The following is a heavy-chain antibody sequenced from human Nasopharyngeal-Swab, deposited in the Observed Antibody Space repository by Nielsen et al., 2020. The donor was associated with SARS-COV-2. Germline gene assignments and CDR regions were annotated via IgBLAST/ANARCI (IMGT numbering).Heavy chain of an antibody. D-gene: IGHD3-16*02. V-gene: IGHV3-53*01. CDR1: GFTFSSYS. Sequence: GGSLRLSCAASGFTFSSYSMSWVRQAPGKGLEWVSVIYSGGSTYYADSVKGRFTISRDNSKNTLYLQMNSLRAEDTAVYYCARDQPMITFGGVIQGYYYGMDVWGQGTTVTVSS. CDR3: ARDQPMITFGGVIQGYYYGMDV. J-gene: IGHJ6*02. CDR2: IYSGGST.